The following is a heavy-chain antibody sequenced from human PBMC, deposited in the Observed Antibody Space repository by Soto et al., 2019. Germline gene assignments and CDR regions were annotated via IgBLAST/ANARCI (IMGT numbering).Heavy chain of an antibody. D-gene: IGHD3-9*01. CDR1: GGSISSGGYS. Sequence: PSETLSLTCAVSGGSISSGGYSWSWMRQPPGKGLEWIASFFYSGSTYYNPSLKSRVTISVDTSRNQFSLQLSSVTAADTAVYYCARRNGLLIDAYYWGQGTLVTVSS. CDR3: ARRNGLLIDAYY. V-gene: IGHV4-39*01. J-gene: IGHJ4*02. CDR2: FFYSGST.